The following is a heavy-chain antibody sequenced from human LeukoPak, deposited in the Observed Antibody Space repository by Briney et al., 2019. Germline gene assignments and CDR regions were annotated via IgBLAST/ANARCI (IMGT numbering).Heavy chain of an antibody. V-gene: IGHV3-9*01. CDR1: GFTFDDYA. D-gene: IGHD3-16*01. CDR3: ALGEQLAPFDY. J-gene: IGHJ4*02. CDR2: ISWNSGSI. Sequence: HPGGSLRLSCAASGFTFDDYAMHWVRQAPGKGLEWVSGISWNSGSIGYADSVKGRFTVSRDNAKNSLYLQMDSLRAEDTAVYYCALGEQLAPFDYWGQGTLVTVSS.